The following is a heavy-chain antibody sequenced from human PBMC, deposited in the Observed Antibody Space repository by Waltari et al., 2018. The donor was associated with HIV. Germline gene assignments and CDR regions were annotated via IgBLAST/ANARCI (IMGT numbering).Heavy chain of an antibody. Sequence: EVQLLESGGGVVQPGGSVRLSCAASGFTFSTYAMSWVGQAPGKGLEWVSAISGSGGSTYYADSVKGRFTISRDNSKNTLYLQMNSLRAEDTAVYYCAKDDAARLVPGIWGQGTLVTVSS. CDR2: ISGSGGST. D-gene: IGHD6-19*01. J-gene: IGHJ4*02. CDR3: AKDDAARLVPGI. CDR1: GFTFSTYA. V-gene: IGHV3-23*01.